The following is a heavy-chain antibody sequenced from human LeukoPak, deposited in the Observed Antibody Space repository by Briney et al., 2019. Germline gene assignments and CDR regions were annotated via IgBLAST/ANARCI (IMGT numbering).Heavy chain of an antibody. V-gene: IGHV4-31*03. Sequence: PSETLSLTCTVSGGSISSGGYYWSWIRQHPGKGLEWIGYIYYSGSTYYNPSLKSRVTISVDTSKNQFSLKLSSVTAADTAVYYCARAKKPITIGSIDYWGQGTLVTVSS. D-gene: IGHD3-16*01. CDR1: GGSISSGGYY. CDR3: ARAKKPITIGSIDY. CDR2: IYYSGST. J-gene: IGHJ4*02.